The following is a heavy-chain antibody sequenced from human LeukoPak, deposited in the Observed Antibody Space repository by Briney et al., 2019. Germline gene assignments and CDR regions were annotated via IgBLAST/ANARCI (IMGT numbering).Heavy chain of an antibody. CDR2: IYYSGST. V-gene: IGHV4-59*08. J-gene: IGHJ4*02. Sequence: PSETLSLTCTVSGGSISSYYWSWIRQPPGKGLEWIGYIYYSGSTNYNPSLKSRVTISVDTSKNQFSLKLSSVTAADTAVYYCARQKGGYSSGWYYFDYWGQGTLVTVSS. CDR3: ARQKGGYSSGWYYFDY. D-gene: IGHD6-19*01. CDR1: GGSISSYY.